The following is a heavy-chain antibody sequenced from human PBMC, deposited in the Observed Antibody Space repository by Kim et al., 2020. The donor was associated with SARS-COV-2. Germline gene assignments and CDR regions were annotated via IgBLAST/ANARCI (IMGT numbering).Heavy chain of an antibody. J-gene: IGHJ6*02. CDR3: AYSSSWYDADRYYYGMDV. D-gene: IGHD6-13*01. CDR2: IIPILGIA. V-gene: IGHV1-69*02. Sequence: SVKVSCKASGGTFSSYTISWVRQAPGQGLEWMGRIIPILGIANYAQKFQGRVTITADKSTSTAYMELSSLRSEDTAVYYCAYSSSWYDADRYYYGMDVWGQGTTVTVSS. CDR1: GGTFSSYT.